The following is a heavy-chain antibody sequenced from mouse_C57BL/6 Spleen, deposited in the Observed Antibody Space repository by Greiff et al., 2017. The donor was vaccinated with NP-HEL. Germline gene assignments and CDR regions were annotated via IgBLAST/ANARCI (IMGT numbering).Heavy chain of an antibody. V-gene: IGHV1-69*01. D-gene: IGHD3-2*02. J-gene: IGHJ2*01. CDR1: GYTFTSYW. CDR2: IDPSDSYT. CDR3: ARDSSGYVWDY. Sequence: QVQLKQPGAELVMPGASVKLSCKASGYTFTSYWMHWVKQRPGQGLEWIGEIDPSDSYTNYNQKFKGKSTLTVDKSSSTAYMQLSSLTSEDSAVYYCARDSSGYVWDYWGQGTTLTVSS.